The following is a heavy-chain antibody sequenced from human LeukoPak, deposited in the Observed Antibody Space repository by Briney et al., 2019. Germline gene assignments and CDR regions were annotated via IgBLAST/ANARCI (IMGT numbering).Heavy chain of an antibody. CDR1: GASISSSTYF. V-gene: IGHV4-39*01. CDR3: ARRNTYYDSSGYFALDY. D-gene: IGHD3-22*01. Sequence: SETLSLTCTVSGASISSSTYFWGWIRQPPGKGLEWIANIYYTGRTYFNPSLRGRVTMSVDTSQNHFSLKLSSVTAADTAVYYCARRNTYYDSSGYFALDYWGQGTLVTVSS. CDR2: IYYTGRT. J-gene: IGHJ4*02.